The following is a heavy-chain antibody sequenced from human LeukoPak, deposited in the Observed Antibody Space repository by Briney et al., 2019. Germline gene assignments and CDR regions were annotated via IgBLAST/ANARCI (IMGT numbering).Heavy chain of an antibody. CDR2: IKNDGSEE. CDR1: GFTFSRYW. D-gene: IGHD3-10*01. V-gene: IGHV3-7*01. CDR3: ARAIRGSAVDTGDR. J-gene: IGHJ4*02. Sequence: PGGSLRLSCAASGFTFSRYWMRWVRQAPGKGLEGVANIKNDGSEEYYVDSVKGRSTISRDNARNSLFLQMNSLTVEDTAVYYCARAIRGSAVDTGDRWGQGTLATVSS.